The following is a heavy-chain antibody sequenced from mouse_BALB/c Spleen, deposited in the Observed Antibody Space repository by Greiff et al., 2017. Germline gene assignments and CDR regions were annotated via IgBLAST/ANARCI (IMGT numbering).Heavy chain of an antibody. CDR3: ASHYYGSSDAMDY. CDR1: GFNIKDTY. J-gene: IGHJ4*01. Sequence: EVQLQQSGAELVKPGASVKLSCTASGFNIKDTYMHWVKQRPEQGLEWIGRIDPANGNTKYDPKFQGKATITADTSSNTAYLQLSSLTSEDTAVYYCASHYYGSSDAMDYWGQGTSVTVSS. CDR2: IDPANGNT. V-gene: IGHV14-3*02. D-gene: IGHD1-1*01.